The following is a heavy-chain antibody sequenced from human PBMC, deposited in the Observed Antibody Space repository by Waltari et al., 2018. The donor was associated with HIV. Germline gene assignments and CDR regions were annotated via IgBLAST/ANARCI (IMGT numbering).Heavy chain of an antibody. CDR2: INPRSGGT. V-gene: IGHV1-2*02. D-gene: IGHD6-19*01. CDR1: GYTCLAYS. CDR3: ASDPLHGVAVADIDY. J-gene: IGHJ4*02. Sequence: HAHLAQSGAEAKKPPASVTVSSKPCGYTCLAYSMPWVRQSTGQGLEWMGWINPRSGGTPYAEKLQGRVTMTRDTASSTAFMELSGLRSDDTAVYYCASDPLHGVAVADIDYWGQGTLVTVSS.